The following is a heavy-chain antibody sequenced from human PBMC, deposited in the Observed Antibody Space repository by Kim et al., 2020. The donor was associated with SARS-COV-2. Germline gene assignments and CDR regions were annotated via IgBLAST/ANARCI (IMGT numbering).Heavy chain of an antibody. V-gene: IGHV1-2*02. Sequence: KFQGRVTMTRDTSISTAYMELSRLRSDDTAVYYCARPHKPTTAMVGLDYWGQGTLVTVSS. D-gene: IGHD5-18*01. CDR3: ARPHKPTTAMVGLDY. J-gene: IGHJ4*02.